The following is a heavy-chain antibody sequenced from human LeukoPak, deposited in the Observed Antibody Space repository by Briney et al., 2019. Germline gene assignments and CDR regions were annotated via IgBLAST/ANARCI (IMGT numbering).Heavy chain of an antibody. CDR3: ARDLGFGEKPRTYYMDV. J-gene: IGHJ6*03. CDR2: ISSSSSYI. V-gene: IGHV3-21*01. Sequence: GGSLRLSCAASGFTFSSYEMNWVRQAPGKGLEWVSSISSSSSYIYYADSVKGRFTISRDNAKNSLYLQMNSLRAEDTAVYYCARDLGFGEKPRTYYMDVWGKGTTVTVSS. CDR1: GFTFSSYE. D-gene: IGHD3-10*01.